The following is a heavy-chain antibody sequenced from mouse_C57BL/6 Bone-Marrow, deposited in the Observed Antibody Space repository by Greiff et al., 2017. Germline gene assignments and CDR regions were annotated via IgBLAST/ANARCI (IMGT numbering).Heavy chain of an antibody. D-gene: IGHD1-1*01. CDR1: GFTFSDYG. V-gene: IGHV5-17*01. CDR2: ISSGSSTI. CDR3: ARPLLRYGTWFAY. J-gene: IGHJ3*01. Sequence: DVKLVESGGGLVKPGGSLKLSCAASGFTFSDYGMHWVRQAPEKGLEWVAYISSGSSTIYYADTVKGRFTISRDNAKNTLFLQMTSLRSEDTAMYYCARPLLRYGTWFAYWGQGTLVTVSA.